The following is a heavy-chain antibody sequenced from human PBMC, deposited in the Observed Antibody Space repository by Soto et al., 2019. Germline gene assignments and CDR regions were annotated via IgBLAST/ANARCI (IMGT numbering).Heavy chain of an antibody. CDR2: ILYDGTNE. CDR3: AREVEGLAY. D-gene: IGHD2-21*01. J-gene: IGHJ4*02. CDR1: GFTFSSYA. V-gene: IGHV3-30*09. Sequence: QVQLVESGGGVVQPGRSLRLSCAASGFTFSSYAMHWVRQAPGKGLEWVALILYDGTNEYYADSVKGRFAISRDNSKNTLYLQMNSLRAEDTAVYYCAREVEGLAYWGQGTLVTVSS.